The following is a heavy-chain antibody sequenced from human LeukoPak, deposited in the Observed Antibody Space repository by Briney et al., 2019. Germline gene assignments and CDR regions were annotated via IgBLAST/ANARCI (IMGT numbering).Heavy chain of an antibody. J-gene: IGHJ2*01. CDR1: GDSVSSNIYY. CDR3: AKRGQGSSSWYLENWYFDL. V-gene: IGHV4-39*01. CDR2: ICNGRTT. D-gene: IGHD6-13*01. Sequence: SSETLSLTCTVSGDSVSSNIYYWAWIRQPPGKGLEWIGSICNGRTTYYTPSLKGRVTMTIDTSKSQFSLKVTSVTAADTAVYYCAKRGQGSSSWYLENWYFDLWGRGTLVTVSS.